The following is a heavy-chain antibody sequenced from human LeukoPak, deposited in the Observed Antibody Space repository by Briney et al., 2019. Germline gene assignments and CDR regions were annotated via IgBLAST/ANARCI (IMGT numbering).Heavy chain of an antibody. Sequence: GGTLRLSCAASGFTFSSHGMNWVRQAPGKGLEWVSYISSSGSTIYYADSVKGRFTISRDNAKNSPYLQMNSLRAEDTAVYYCATKRSGWYWIDWGQGTLVTVSS. CDR2: ISSSGSTI. V-gene: IGHV3-48*04. D-gene: IGHD6-19*01. CDR3: ATKRSGWYWID. CDR1: GFTFSSHG. J-gene: IGHJ4*02.